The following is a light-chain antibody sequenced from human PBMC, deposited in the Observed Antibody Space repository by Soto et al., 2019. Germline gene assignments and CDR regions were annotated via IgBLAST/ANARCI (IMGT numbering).Light chain of an antibody. Sequence: DIVMTQSPDSLAVSLGERATINCKSSQSVLSSSNNKSYLAWFQQKPGQPPKLLIYWASNRESGVPDRFSGSGSGTDFTLSISSLQAGEVAVYYCQQYYSTPLTFGGGTKVEIK. CDR2: WAS. CDR3: QQYYSTPLT. V-gene: IGKV4-1*01. J-gene: IGKJ4*01. CDR1: QSVLSSSNNKSY.